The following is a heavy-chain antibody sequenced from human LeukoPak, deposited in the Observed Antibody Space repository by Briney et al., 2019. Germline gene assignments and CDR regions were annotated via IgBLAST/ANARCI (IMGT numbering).Heavy chain of an antibody. D-gene: IGHD6-13*01. Sequence: ASVKVSCKASDYTFTKYGITWVRQAPGQGLEWMGWISAYNGNTDYAQKLQGRVTMTTDTSTSTAYMELRSLRPDDTAVYYCARTAQYGSSWSDYWGQGTLVTVSS. J-gene: IGHJ4*02. CDR2: ISAYNGNT. CDR1: DYTFTKYG. V-gene: IGHV1-18*01. CDR3: ARTAQYGSSWSDY.